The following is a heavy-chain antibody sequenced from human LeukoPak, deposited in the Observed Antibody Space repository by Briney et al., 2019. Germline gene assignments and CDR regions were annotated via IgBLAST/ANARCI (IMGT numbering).Heavy chain of an antibody. CDR1: GYTFTSYD. D-gene: IGHD1-26*01. V-gene: IGHV1-8*01. Sequence: ASVKVSCKASGYTFTSYDINWVRQATGQGLEWMGWMNPNSGNTGYAQKFQGRVTMTRNTSINTAYMELTSLTSEDTAVYYCARLPSWGLPQDYWGQGTLVTVSS. CDR3: ARLPSWGLPQDY. CDR2: MNPNSGNT. J-gene: IGHJ4*02.